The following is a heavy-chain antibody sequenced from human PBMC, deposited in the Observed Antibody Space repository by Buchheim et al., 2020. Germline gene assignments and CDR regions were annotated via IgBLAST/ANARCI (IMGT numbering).Heavy chain of an antibody. Sequence: EVQLVESGGGLVQPGGSLRLSCAASGFSFSTSWMHWVRQAPGKGLVWVSRINSDGSGTIYAGSVKGRFTISRDNAKNTLFLQMNSLRAEDTAIYYCTRDSTSGSYDYWGQGTL. D-gene: IGHD3-10*01. CDR2: INSDGSGT. J-gene: IGHJ4*02. CDR3: TRDSTSGSYDY. V-gene: IGHV3-74*01. CDR1: GFSFSTSW.